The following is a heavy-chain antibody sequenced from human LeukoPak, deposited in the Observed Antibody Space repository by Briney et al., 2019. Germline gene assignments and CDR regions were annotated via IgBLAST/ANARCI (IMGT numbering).Heavy chain of an antibody. V-gene: IGHV3-23*01. CDR2: ISGSGGST. CDR3: AKSPGAMVTQYYYYYMDV. CDR1: GFTFSSYA. D-gene: IGHD5-18*01. J-gene: IGHJ6*03. Sequence: PGGSLRLSCAASGFTFSSYAMSWVRQAPGKGLEWVSAISGSGGSTYYADSVKGRFTISRDNSKNTLYLQMNSLRAEDTAVYYCAKSPGAMVTQYYYYYMDVWGKGTTVTVSS.